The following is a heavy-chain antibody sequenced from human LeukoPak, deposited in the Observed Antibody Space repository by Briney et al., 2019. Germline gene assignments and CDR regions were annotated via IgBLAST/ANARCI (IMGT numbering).Heavy chain of an antibody. Sequence: GGSLRLSCAASGFTFSTYNMNWVRQAPGKGLEWVSYISGSSRTIYYADSVKGRFTISRDNAKNSLYLQMNSLRAEDTAVYYCARVGRYCSSTSCSYFDYWGQGTLVTVSS. V-gene: IGHV3-48*04. CDR2: ISGSSRTI. J-gene: IGHJ4*02. CDR3: ARVGRYCSSTSCSYFDY. CDR1: GFTFSTYN. D-gene: IGHD2-2*01.